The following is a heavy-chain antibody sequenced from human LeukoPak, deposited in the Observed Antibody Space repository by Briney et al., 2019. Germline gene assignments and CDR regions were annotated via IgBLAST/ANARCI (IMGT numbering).Heavy chain of an antibody. CDR1: GFTFSSFP. J-gene: IGHJ4*02. D-gene: IGHD6-19*01. Sequence: GGSLRLSCVASGFTFSSFPMHWVRQAPDKGLEYLAAILGNGHASFYADSVKGRFTISRDNSKNTLYLQMDNLRADDMAVYYCARDSSSGYSFDSWGQGTLVTVS. CDR3: ARDSSSGYSFDS. V-gene: IGHV3-64*02. CDR2: ILGNGHAS.